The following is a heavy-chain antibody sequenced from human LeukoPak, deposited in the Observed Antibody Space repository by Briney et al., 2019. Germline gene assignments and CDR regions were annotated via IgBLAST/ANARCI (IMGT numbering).Heavy chain of an antibody. CDR3: ARRSGYCSGGSCYSWFDP. J-gene: IGHJ5*02. V-gene: IGHV4-30-4*01. CDR1: GGPISSGDYY. CDR2: IYYSGST. D-gene: IGHD2-15*01. Sequence: SETLSLTCTVSGGPISSGDYYWSWIRQPPGKGLEWIGYIYYSGSTYYNPSLKSRVTISVDTSKNQFSLKLSSVTAADTTVYYCARRSGYCSGGSCYSWFDPWGQGTLVTVSS.